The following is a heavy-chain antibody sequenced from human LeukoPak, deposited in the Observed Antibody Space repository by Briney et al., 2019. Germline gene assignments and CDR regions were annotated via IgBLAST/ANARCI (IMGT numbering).Heavy chain of an antibody. Sequence: KPSETLSLTCTVSGGSISSSSYYWGWLRQPPGKGLEWIGSIYYSGSTYYNPSLKSRVTISVDTSKNQFSLKLSSVTAADTAVYYCASAADDAFDIWGQGTMVTVSS. J-gene: IGHJ3*02. CDR1: GGSISSSSYY. CDR2: IYYSGST. CDR3: ASAADDAFDI. V-gene: IGHV4-39*01. D-gene: IGHD6-13*01.